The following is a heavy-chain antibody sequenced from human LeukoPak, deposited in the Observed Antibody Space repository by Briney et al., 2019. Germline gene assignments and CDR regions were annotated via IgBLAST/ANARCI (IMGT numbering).Heavy chain of an antibody. CDR2: ISSSSSYI. D-gene: IGHD3-22*01. CDR3: ARAPRSTMIVVTSEVFWFDP. V-gene: IGHV3-21*01. J-gene: IGHJ5*02. CDR1: GFTFGSYS. Sequence: GGSLRLSCAASGFTFGSYSMNWVRQAPGKGLEWVSSISSSSSYIYYADSVKGRFTISRDNAKNSLYLQMNSLRAEDTAVYYCARAPRSTMIVVTSEVFWFDPWGQGTLVTVSS.